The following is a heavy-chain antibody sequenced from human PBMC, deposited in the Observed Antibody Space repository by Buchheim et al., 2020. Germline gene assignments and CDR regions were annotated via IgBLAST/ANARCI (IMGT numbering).Heavy chain of an antibody. Sequence: EVQLVESGGGLVQPGGSLRLSCAASGFTFSSYWLSWVRQAPGKGLEWVANIKQDGSERNYGGSVKGRFIIPRDNAKNSLYLQMNSLRAEDTAVYYCYVGPEDYWGQGTL. CDR1: GFTFSSYW. J-gene: IGHJ4*02. CDR2: IKQDGSER. V-gene: IGHV3-7*01. D-gene: IGHD1-14*01. CDR3: YVGPEDY.